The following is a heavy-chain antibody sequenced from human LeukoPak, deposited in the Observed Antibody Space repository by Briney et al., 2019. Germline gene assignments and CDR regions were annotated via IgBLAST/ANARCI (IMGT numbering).Heavy chain of an antibody. D-gene: IGHD3-22*01. Sequence: AGGSLRLSCAASGFTFSDYAMSWVRQAPGKGLEWVSAIISSGGSTHYIDSVEGRFTISRDNSKNTLYLQMNSLRSEDTAVYYCATRADSSGYLGYFDYWGQGTLVTVSS. CDR3: ATRADSSGYLGYFDY. J-gene: IGHJ4*02. CDR2: IISSGGST. V-gene: IGHV3-23*01. CDR1: GFTFSDYA.